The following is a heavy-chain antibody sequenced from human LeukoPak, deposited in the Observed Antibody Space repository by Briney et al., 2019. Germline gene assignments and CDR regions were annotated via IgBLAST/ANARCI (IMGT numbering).Heavy chain of an antibody. J-gene: IGHJ5*02. CDR2: IYYSGST. CDR1: GGSISSSSYY. CDR3: ARGPPEGPDNWFDP. V-gene: IGHV4-39*07. Sequence: SETLSLTCTVSGGSISSSSYYWGWIRQPPGKGLEWIGSIYYSGSTYYNPSLKSRVIISVDTSKNQFSLNLSSVTAADTAVYYCARGPPEGPDNWFDPWGQGTLVTVSS.